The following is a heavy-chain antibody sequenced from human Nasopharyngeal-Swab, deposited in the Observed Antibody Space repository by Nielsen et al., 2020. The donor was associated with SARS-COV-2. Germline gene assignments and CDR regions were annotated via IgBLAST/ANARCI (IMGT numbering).Heavy chain of an antibody. D-gene: IGHD3-16*02. V-gene: IGHV3-11*04. CDR3: AKEEITFGGVIVMGIDY. CDR2: ISSSGSTI. Sequence: WIRQPPGKGLEWVSYISSSGSTIYYADSVKGRFTISRDNAKNSLYLQMNSLRAEDTAVYYCAKEEITFGGVIVMGIDYWGQGTLVTVSS. J-gene: IGHJ4*02.